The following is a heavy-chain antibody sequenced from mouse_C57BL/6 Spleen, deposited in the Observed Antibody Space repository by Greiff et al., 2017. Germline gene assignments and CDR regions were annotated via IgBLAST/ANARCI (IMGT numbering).Heavy chain of an antibody. J-gene: IGHJ4*01. Sequence: VQLKESGPGLVKPSQSLSLTCSVTGYSITSGYYWNWIRQFPGNKLEWMGYISYDGSNNYNPSLKNRISITRDTSKNQFFLKLNSVTTEDTATYYCAKEIVTVMDYWGQGTSVTVSS. CDR1: GYSITSGYY. V-gene: IGHV3-6*01. CDR3: AKEIVTVMDY. D-gene: IGHD2-1*01. CDR2: ISYDGSN.